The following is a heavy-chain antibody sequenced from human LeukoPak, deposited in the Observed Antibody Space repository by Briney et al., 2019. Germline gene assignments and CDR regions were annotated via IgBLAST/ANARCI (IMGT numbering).Heavy chain of an antibody. CDR1: GGSISSGSYY. CDR3: AREKEGLYYDSSGYYVAGDYFDY. CDR2: IYTSGST. Sequence: SQTLSLTCTVSGGSISSGSYYWSWIRQPAGKGLEWIGRIYTSGSTNYNPSLKSRVTISVDTSKNQFSLKLSSVTAADTAVYYCAREKEGLYYDSSGYYVAGDYFDYWGQGTLVTVSS. D-gene: IGHD3-22*01. J-gene: IGHJ4*02. V-gene: IGHV4-61*02.